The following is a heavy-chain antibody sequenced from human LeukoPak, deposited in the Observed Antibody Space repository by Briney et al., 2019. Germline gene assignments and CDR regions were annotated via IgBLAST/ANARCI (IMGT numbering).Heavy chain of an antibody. D-gene: IGHD6-25*01. Sequence: GGSLRLSCAASGFTFSSYAMSWVRQAPGRGLEWVSTISGGGGRTWYADSVKGRFTISRDNSKNTVDVQLNSLRAEDTAVYYCAKFRGSEKTAIDCWGQGTLVTVSS. J-gene: IGHJ4*02. CDR2: ISGGGGRT. CDR1: GFTFSSYA. V-gene: IGHV3-23*01. CDR3: AKFRGSEKTAIDC.